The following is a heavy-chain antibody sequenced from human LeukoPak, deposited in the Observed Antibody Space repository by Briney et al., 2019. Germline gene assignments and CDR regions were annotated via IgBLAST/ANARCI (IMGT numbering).Heavy chain of an antibody. J-gene: IGHJ4*02. CDR1: GFTFSSYA. Sequence: GASLRLSCAASGFTFSSYAMSWVRQAPGKGLEWVSAISGSGGSTYYADSVKGRLTISRDNSKNTLYLQMNSLRAEDTAVYYCAKGGGYNDFDYWGQGTLVTVSS. CDR3: AKGGGYNDFDY. V-gene: IGHV3-23*01. D-gene: IGHD5-24*01. CDR2: ISGSGGST.